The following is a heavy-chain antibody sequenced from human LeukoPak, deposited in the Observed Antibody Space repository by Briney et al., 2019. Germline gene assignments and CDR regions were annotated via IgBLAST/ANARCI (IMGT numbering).Heavy chain of an antibody. CDR3: ARHDPAATSAPLN. D-gene: IGHD2-15*01. CDR1: GGSISSYY. Sequence: SETLSLTCTVSGGSISSYYWSWIRQPPGKGPEWIGYIYYSGSTNYNPSLKSRVTISVDTSKNQFSLKLSSVTAADTAVYYCARHDPAATSAPLNWGQGTLVTVSS. V-gene: IGHV4-59*08. CDR2: IYYSGST. J-gene: IGHJ4*02.